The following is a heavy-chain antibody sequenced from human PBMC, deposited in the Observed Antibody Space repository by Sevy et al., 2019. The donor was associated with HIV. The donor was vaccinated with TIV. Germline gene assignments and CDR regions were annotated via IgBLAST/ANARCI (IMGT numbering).Heavy chain of an antibody. CDR1: GLTFSSYG. Sequence: GGSLRLSCAASGLTFSSYGINWVRQAPGKGLEWVSAISGSGGSTYYADSVKGRFTISRDNSKNTLYLQMNSLRAEDTAVYYCATGHPINIYYDSRGYYPAYWGQGTLVTVSS. V-gene: IGHV3-23*01. D-gene: IGHD3-22*01. J-gene: IGHJ4*02. CDR3: ATGHPINIYYDSRGYYPAY. CDR2: ISGSGGST.